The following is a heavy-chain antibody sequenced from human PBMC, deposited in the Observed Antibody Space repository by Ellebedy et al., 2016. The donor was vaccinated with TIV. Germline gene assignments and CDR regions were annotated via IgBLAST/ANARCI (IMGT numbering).Heavy chain of an antibody. CDR3: ATSAAINAFDI. J-gene: IGHJ3*02. D-gene: IGHD5-24*01. CDR2: LYYSGST. CDR1: GGSVIRSGYY. V-gene: IGHV4-39*02. Sequence: GSLRLXXSVSGGSVIRSGYYCTWIRQPPGKGLEWIGSLYYSGSTWYNPSLKSRVTISVDTSKNHFSLRLRSVTAADTAVYYCATSAAINAFDIWGQGTMVTVSS.